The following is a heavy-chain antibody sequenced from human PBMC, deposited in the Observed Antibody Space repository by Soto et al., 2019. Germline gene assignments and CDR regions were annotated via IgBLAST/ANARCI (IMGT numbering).Heavy chain of an antibody. V-gene: IGHV3-23*01. CDR1: GFTFSSGA. J-gene: IGHJ4*02. CDR2: ISGRGGST. Sequence: GGALSLSCAASGFTFSSGAMSWIRQAPGKGLEWVSAISGRGGSTYYADSVKGRFTISRDNSKNLPYLEMNSLSADDLAVYYCAKVSPLTGYYPFDYWGQGTLVTVSS. D-gene: IGHD3-9*01. CDR3: AKVSPLTGYYPFDY.